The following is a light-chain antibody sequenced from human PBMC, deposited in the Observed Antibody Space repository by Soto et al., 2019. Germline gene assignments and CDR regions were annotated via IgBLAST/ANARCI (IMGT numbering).Light chain of an antibody. CDR1: QGISNY. Sequence: DIQMTQSPSAMSASVGDRVTITCRACQGISNYLAWVQQKPGKVPKRLIYAASSLQSGVPSRFSGSGSGREFNLTICRLDPEDLSTYCCRQHNSYPYTFGQGTKLEIK. CDR3: RQHNSYPYT. J-gene: IGKJ2*01. V-gene: IGKV1-17*03. CDR2: AAS.